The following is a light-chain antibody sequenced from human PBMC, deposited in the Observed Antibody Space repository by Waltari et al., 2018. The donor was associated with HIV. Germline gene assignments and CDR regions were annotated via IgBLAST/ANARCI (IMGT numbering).Light chain of an antibody. Sequence: QSALTQPASVSGSPGQSISISCTGTSSDVGFYNYVSWYQQHPGKAPKFMIYGVSKRPSGVSNRFSCSKSGNTASLTISGLQAEDEADYYCSSYTSSSTWVFGGGTKLTVL. CDR1: SSDVGFYNY. CDR2: GVS. V-gene: IGLV2-14*01. CDR3: SSYTSSSTWV. J-gene: IGLJ3*02.